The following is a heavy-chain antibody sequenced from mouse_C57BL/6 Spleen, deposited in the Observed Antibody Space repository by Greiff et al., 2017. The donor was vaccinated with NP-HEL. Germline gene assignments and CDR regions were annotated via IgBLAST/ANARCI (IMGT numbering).Heavy chain of an antibody. V-gene: IGHV1-26*01. J-gene: IGHJ2*01. Sequence: EVKLQQSGPELVKPGASVKISCKASGYTFTDYYMNWVKQSHGKSLEWIGDINPNNGGTSYNQKFKGKATLTVDKSSSTAYMELRSLTSEDSAVYYCASPGGYFDYWGQGTTLTVSS. CDR3: ASPGGYFDY. CDR2: INPNNGGT. CDR1: GYTFTDYY.